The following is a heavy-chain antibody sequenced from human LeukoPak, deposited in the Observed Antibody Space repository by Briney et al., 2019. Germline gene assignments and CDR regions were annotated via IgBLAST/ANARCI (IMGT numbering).Heavy chain of an antibody. CDR1: GGSISSYY. CDR2: IYYSGST. J-gene: IGHJ6*03. Sequence: ASETLSLTCTVSGGSISSYYWSWIRQPPGKGLEWIGYIYYSGSTNYNPSLKSRVTISVDTSKNQFSLKMSSVTAADTAVYYCARTTEAHSWRTRYYDYYMDVWGKGTTVTVSS. V-gene: IGHV4-59*01. CDR3: ARTTEAHSWRTRYYDYYMDV. D-gene: IGHD6-13*01.